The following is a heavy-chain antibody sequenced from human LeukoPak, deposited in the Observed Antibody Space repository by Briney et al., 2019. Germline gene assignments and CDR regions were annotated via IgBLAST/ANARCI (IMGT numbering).Heavy chain of an antibody. V-gene: IGHV3-23*01. Sequence: GGSLRLSCAGSGFIFSDYLMNWVRQAPGKGLEWVSGIGVSGRSAYADSVKGRFTIFRDDSKNTLFLQMNSLRAEDTAFYYCGKSYTSGSYVIDFWGQGTLVTVSS. D-gene: IGHD6-25*01. CDR3: GKSYTSGSYVIDF. CDR1: GFIFSDYL. CDR2: IGVSGRSA. J-gene: IGHJ4*02.